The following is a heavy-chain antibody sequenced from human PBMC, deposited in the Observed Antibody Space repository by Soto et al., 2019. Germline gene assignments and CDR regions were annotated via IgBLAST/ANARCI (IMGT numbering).Heavy chain of an antibody. CDR3: ARQRVIPGTPTNWFDP. Sequence: LETLSVTCTVLGDTVSGRSYLWGLIRKPPGKGLEWIGTIYYNGSTYYNPSLKSRVTLSVDTSKNQFSLKLTSVTASDTALYYCARQRVIPGTPTNWFDPRGQGTLVTVSS. CDR1: GDTVSGRSYL. D-gene: IGHD2-15*01. J-gene: IGHJ5*02. V-gene: IGHV4-39*01. CDR2: IYYNGST.